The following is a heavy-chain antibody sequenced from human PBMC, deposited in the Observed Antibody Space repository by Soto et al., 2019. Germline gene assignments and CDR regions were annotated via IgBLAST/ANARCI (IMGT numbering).Heavy chain of an antibody. CDR1: GFIFSNYW. Sequence: ELQLVESGGGLVQPGGSLRLSCAASGFIFSNYWMSWVRQAPGKGLEWVANRKQDGSEKYYVDSVKGRVTISRDNAENSLYLQMNALRAEDTAVYYCARCDSAVPRTYWGQGTLLTVSS. CDR2: RKQDGSEK. CDR3: ARCDSAVPRTY. J-gene: IGHJ4*02. D-gene: IGHD6-19*01. V-gene: IGHV3-7*01.